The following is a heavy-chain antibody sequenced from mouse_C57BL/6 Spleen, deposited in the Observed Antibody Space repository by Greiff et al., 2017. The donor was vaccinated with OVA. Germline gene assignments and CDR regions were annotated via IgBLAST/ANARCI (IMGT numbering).Heavy chain of an antibody. V-gene: IGHV1-19*01. CDR3: ARFSTVVAAYYAMDY. Sequence: VQLQQSGPVLVKPGASVKMSCKASGYTFTDYYMNWVKQSHGKSLEWIGVINPYNGGTSYNQKFKGKATLTVDKSSSTAYMELNSLTSEDSAVYYCARFSTVVAAYYAMDYWGQGTSVTVSS. J-gene: IGHJ4*01. CDR1: GYTFTDYY. D-gene: IGHD1-1*01. CDR2: INPYNGGT.